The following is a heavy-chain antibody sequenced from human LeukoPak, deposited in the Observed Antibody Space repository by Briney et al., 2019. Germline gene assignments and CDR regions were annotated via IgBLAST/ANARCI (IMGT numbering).Heavy chain of an antibody. J-gene: IGHJ4*02. Sequence: GGSLRLSCAASGFTFSNFGINWVRQAPGKGRERVSSISSSSSYISYADSVKGRFTISRDNAKNTLYLQMNSLRVEDTAVYYCARDGRGPDYWGQGTLVTVSS. CDR3: ARDGRGPDY. CDR2: ISSSSSYI. CDR1: GFTFSNFG. D-gene: IGHD3/OR15-3a*01. V-gene: IGHV3-21*01.